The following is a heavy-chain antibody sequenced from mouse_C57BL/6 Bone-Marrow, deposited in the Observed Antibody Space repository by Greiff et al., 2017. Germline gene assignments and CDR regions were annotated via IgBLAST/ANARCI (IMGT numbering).Heavy chain of an antibody. J-gene: IGHJ4*01. Sequence: EVQLVESGGDLAKPGGSLKLSCAASGFTFSSYGMSWVRQTPDKRLEWVATISSGGSYTYYPDSVKGRFTISRDNAKNTLYLQMSSLKSEDTAMYYCARITTVVVPMDYWGQGTSVTVSS. V-gene: IGHV5-6*01. D-gene: IGHD1-1*01. CDR2: ISSGGSYT. CDR3: ARITTVVVPMDY. CDR1: GFTFSSYG.